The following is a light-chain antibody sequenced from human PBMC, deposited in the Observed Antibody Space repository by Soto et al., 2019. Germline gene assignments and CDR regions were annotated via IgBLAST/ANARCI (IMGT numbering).Light chain of an antibody. J-gene: IGLJ2*01. CDR2: DVT. CDR1: SSDVGGYNY. V-gene: IGLV2-14*01. CDR3: SSYTSSSTLV. Sequence: QSDLTQPASVSGSPGQSITISCTGTSSDVGGYNYVSWYQQHPGKAPKLMIYDVTNRPSGVSNRFSGSKSGNTASLTISGLQAEDEAYYYCSSYTSSSTLVFGGGTKVTVL.